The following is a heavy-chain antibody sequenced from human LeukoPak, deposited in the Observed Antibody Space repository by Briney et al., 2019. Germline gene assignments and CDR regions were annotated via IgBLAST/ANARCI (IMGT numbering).Heavy chain of an antibody. CDR3: ARDGVVDFRSSYGTYKYYYYMDV. CDR2: KKQDGSEK. V-gene: IGHV3-7*01. CDR1: GFTFSSYA. D-gene: IGHD3-3*01. J-gene: IGHJ6*03. Sequence: GGSLRLSCVASGFTFSSYAMHWVRQAPGKGLEWVANKKQDGSEKYYVDSVKGRFTISRDNAKNSLYLQMNSLRVEDTAVYYCARDGVVDFRSSYGTYKYYYYMDVWGLGTTVIVSS.